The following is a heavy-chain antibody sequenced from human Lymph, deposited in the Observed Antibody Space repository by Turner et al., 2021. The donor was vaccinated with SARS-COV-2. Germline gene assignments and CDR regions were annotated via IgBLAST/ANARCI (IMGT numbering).Heavy chain of an antibody. D-gene: IGHD4-17*01. Sequence: EVQLVESGGGLIQPGGSLRLSCAASGFTVSSNYMHWVRQAPGKGLEWVALIYSGGSTYYADSVKGRFTISRDNSKNTLYLQMNSLRADDTAVYYCARVLPYGDYFDYWGQGTLVTVSS. J-gene: IGHJ4*02. CDR1: GFTVSSNY. CDR2: IYSGGST. V-gene: IGHV3-53*01. CDR3: ARVLPYGDYFDY.